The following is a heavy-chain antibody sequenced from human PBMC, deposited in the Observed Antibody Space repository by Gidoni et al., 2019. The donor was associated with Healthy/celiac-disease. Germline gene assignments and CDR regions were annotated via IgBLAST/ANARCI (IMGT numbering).Heavy chain of an antibody. V-gene: IGHV3-30-3*01. D-gene: IGHD6-13*01. CDR3: AREPLAAAGTRFDY. CDR1: GFTFSSYA. Sequence: VQLVESGGGVVQTGRSRRLSRTAPGFTFSSYAMHWVRQAPGKGLEWVAVISYDGSNKYYADSVKGRFTISRDNSKNTLYLQMNSLRAEDTAVYYCAREPLAAAGTRFDYWGQGTLVTVSS. CDR2: ISYDGSNK. J-gene: IGHJ4*02.